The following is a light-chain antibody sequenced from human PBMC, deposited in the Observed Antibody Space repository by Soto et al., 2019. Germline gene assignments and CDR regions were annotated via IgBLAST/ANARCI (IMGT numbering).Light chain of an antibody. CDR3: GSSAHSRTFV. CDR1: SSAVGSYRF. V-gene: IGLV2-23*01. J-gene: IGLJ1*01. Sequence: QSVLTQPASVSGSPGQSITISCTGSSSAVGSYRFVSWYQHHPGKVPKLIIYEGGKRPSGVSNRFSGSEPGNTASLTISGLQAEDEADYYFGSSAHSRTFVFGTGTKLTVL. CDR2: EGG.